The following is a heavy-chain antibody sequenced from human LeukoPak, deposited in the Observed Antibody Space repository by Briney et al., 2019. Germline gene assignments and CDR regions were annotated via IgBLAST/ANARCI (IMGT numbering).Heavy chain of an antibody. Sequence: ASVKVCCKASGYTFTGYYMHWVRQAPGQGLEWMGWINPNSGGTNYAQKFQGRVTMTRDTSISTAYMELSRLRSDDTAVYYCARGGWITTGIAVAGKADYWGQGTLVTVSS. D-gene: IGHD6-19*01. CDR3: ARGGWITTGIAVAGKADY. CDR2: INPNSGGT. J-gene: IGHJ4*02. CDR1: GYTFTGYY. V-gene: IGHV1-2*02.